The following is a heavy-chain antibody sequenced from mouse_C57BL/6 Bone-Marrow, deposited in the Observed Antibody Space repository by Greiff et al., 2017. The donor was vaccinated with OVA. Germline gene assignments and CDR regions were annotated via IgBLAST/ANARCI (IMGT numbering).Heavy chain of an antibody. V-gene: IGHV3-6*01. Sequence: EVKLQESGPGLVKPSQSLSLTCSVTGYSITSGYYWNWIRQFPGNKLEWMGYISYDGSNNYNPSLKNRISITRGTSKNQFFLKLNSVTTEDTATYYCARAYYGSSPAMDYWGQGTSVTVSS. D-gene: IGHD1-1*01. CDR3: ARAYYGSSPAMDY. J-gene: IGHJ4*01. CDR1: GYSITSGYY. CDR2: ISYDGSN.